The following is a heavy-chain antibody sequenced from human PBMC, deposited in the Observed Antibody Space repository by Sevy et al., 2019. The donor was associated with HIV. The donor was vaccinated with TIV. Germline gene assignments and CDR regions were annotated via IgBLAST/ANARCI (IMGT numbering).Heavy chain of an antibody. CDR3: ARHREDGARFYYYYYMDV. D-gene: IGHD1-26*01. V-gene: IGHV4-39*01. CDR2: IYYSGST. Sequence: SETLSLTCTVSGGSISSSSYYWGWIRQPPGKGLEWIGSIYYSGSTYYNPSLKSRVTISVDTSKNQFSLKLSSVTAAGTVVYYCARHREDGARFYYYYYMDVWGKGTTVTVSS. J-gene: IGHJ6*03. CDR1: GGSISSSSYY.